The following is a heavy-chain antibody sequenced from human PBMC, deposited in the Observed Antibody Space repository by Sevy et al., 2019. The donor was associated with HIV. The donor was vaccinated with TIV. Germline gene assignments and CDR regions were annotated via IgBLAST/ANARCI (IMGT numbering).Heavy chain of an antibody. CDR3: ARYCSGGSCYSGAFDI. V-gene: IGHV1-18*01. CDR1: GYTFTSYG. J-gene: IGHJ3*02. Sequence: ASVKVSCNASGYTFTSYGISWVRQAPGQGLEWMGWISAYNGNTNYAQKLQGRVTMTTDTSTSTAYMELRSLRSDDTAVYYCARYCSGGSCYSGAFDIWGQGTMVTVSS. CDR2: ISAYNGNT. D-gene: IGHD2-15*01.